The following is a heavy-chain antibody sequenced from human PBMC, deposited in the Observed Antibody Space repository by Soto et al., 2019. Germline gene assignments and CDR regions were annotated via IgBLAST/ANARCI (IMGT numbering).Heavy chain of an antibody. Sequence: ASVKVSCKASGYTFTSYGISWVRQAPGQGLEWMGWISAYNGNTNYAQKLQGRVTMTTDTSTSTAYMELRSLRSDDTAVYYCARGDSSGWPPGGRFDPWGQGNLVTVSS. CDR2: ISAYNGNT. J-gene: IGHJ5*02. D-gene: IGHD6-19*01. CDR3: ARGDSSGWPPGGRFDP. CDR1: GYTFTSYG. V-gene: IGHV1-18*01.